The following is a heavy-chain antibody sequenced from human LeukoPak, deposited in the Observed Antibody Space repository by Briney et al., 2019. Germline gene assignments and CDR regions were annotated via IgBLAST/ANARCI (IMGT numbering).Heavy chain of an antibody. J-gene: IGHJ4*02. D-gene: IGHD6-6*01. Sequence: SETLSLTCAVYGGSFSGYYWSWIRQPPGKGLEWIGEINNSGSTNYNPSLKSRVTISVDTSKKQFSLKLSSVTAADTAVYYCARAIAARPFDYWGQGTLVTVSS. V-gene: IGHV4-34*01. CDR2: INNSGST. CDR1: GGSFSGYY. CDR3: ARAIAARPFDY.